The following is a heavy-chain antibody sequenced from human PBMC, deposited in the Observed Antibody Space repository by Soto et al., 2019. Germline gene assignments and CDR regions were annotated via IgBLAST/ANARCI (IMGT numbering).Heavy chain of an antibody. J-gene: IGHJ4*02. CDR1: GGSFSGYY. CDR2: INHSGST. D-gene: IGHD3-9*01. CDR3: ARGRMYYDILTGYYRKVFLDY. Sequence: SETLSLTCAVYGGSFSGYYWSWIRQPPGKGLEWIGEINHSGSTNYNPSLKSRATISVDTSKNQFSLKLSSVTAADTAVYYCARGRMYYDILTGYYRKVFLDYWGQGTLVTVSS. V-gene: IGHV4-34*01.